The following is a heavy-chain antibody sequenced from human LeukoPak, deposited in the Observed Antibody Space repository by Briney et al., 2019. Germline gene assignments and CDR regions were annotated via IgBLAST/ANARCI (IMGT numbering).Heavy chain of an antibody. J-gene: IGHJ1*01. D-gene: IGHD2-15*01. V-gene: IGHV4-31*03. CDR2: IYYSGST. Sequence: SETLSLTCTVSGGSISSGGYYWSWIRQHPGKGLEWIGYIYYSGSTYYNPSLKSRVTISVDTSKNQISLKLSSVTAADTAVYYCARAPGYCSGGSCYTPPAEYFQHWGQGTLVTVSS. CDR1: GGSISSGGYY. CDR3: ARAPGYCSGGSCYTPPAEYFQH.